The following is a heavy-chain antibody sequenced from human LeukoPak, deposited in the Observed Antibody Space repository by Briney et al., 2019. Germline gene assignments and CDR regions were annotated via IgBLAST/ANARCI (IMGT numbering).Heavy chain of an antibody. CDR3: ARDSGGTSSWFDF. J-gene: IGHJ4*02. D-gene: IGHD6-13*01. Sequence: GGSLRLSCAASGFTVSSNYMSWVRQAPGKGLEWVSVIYSGGTIYYADSVKGRFTISRDNSKNTLYLQMNSLGAEDTAVYYCARDSGGTSSWFDFWGQGTLVTVSS. CDR1: GFTVSSNY. V-gene: IGHV3-53*01. CDR2: IYSGGTI.